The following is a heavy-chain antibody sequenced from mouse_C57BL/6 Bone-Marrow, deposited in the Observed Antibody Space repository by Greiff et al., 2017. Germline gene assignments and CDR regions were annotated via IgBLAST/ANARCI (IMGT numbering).Heavy chain of an antibody. Sequence: EVQLQESGPGLVKPSQSLSLTCSVTGYPITSGYYWNWIRQFPGNKLEWMGYISYDGSNNYNPSLKNRISITRDTSKNQFFLKLNSVTTEDTATYYCARVDYYGSSPAWFAYWGQGTLVTVSA. CDR1: GYPITSGYY. V-gene: IGHV3-6*01. CDR3: ARVDYYGSSPAWFAY. D-gene: IGHD1-1*01. J-gene: IGHJ3*01. CDR2: ISYDGSN.